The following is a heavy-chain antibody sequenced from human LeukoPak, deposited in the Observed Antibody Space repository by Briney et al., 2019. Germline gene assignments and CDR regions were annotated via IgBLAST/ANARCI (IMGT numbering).Heavy chain of an antibody. V-gene: IGHV3-66*01. J-gene: IGHJ3*02. CDR1: GFTVSSNY. D-gene: IGHD6-13*01. Sequence: GGSLRLSCAASGFTVSSNYMSWVRQAPGKGPEWVSVIYSGGSTYYADSVEGRFTISRDNSKNTLYLQMNSLRAEDTAVYYCARVGYSSSWYHAFDIWGQGTMVTVSS. CDR2: IYSGGST. CDR3: ARVGYSSSWYHAFDI.